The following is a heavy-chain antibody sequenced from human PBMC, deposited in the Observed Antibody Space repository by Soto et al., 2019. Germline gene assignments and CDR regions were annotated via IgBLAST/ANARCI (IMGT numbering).Heavy chain of an antibody. D-gene: IGHD3-3*01. V-gene: IGHV5-51*01. J-gene: IGHJ6*02. CDR1: GYSFTSYL. CDR3: ARAHKHLRFLEWLPNYYYGMDV. CDR2: IYPSDSDT. Sequence: PGESLKISCKGSGYSFTSYLSGWVRQMPGKGLEWMGIIYPSDSDTRYSPSFQGQVTISADKSISTAYLQWSSLKASDTAMYYCARAHKHLRFLEWLPNYYYGMDVWGQGTTVTVSS.